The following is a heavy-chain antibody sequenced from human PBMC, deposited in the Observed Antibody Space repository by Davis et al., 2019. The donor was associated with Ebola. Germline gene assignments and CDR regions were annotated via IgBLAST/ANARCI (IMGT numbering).Heavy chain of an antibody. J-gene: IGHJ6*02. D-gene: IGHD2-15*01. CDR1: GGSISNYY. CDR3: ARGGIVVVVAPTLYYGMDV. V-gene: IGHV4-59*08. Sequence: SETLSLTCTVSGGSISNYYWSWIRQPPGKGLEWIGYIYYSGSTNYNPSLKSRVTISVDTSKNQFSLKLSSVTAADTAVYYCARGGIVVVVAPTLYYGMDVWGQGTTVTVSS. CDR2: IYYSGST.